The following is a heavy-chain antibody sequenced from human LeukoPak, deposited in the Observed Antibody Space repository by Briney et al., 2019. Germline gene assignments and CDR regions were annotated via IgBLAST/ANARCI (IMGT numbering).Heavy chain of an antibody. CDR3: ARASGGSSRNVFDY. J-gene: IGHJ4*02. CDR1: GYTFTGYY. D-gene: IGHD2-15*01. Sequence: ASVKVSCKASGYTFTGYYMHWVRQAPGQGLERMGRINTNSGGTNYAQKFQGRVTMTRDTSISTAYMELSRLRSDDTAVYYCARASGGSSRNVFDYWGQGTLVTVSS. CDR2: INTNSGGT. V-gene: IGHV1-2*06.